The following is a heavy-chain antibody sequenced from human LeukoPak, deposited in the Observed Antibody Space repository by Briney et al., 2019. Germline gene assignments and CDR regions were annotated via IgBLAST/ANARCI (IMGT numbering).Heavy chain of an antibody. D-gene: IGHD4-17*01. J-gene: IGHJ4*02. CDR1: GGTFSSYA. CDR2: IIPIFGTA. V-gene: IGHV1-69*05. Sequence: SVKVSCKASGGTFSSYAISWVRQAPGQGLEWMGGIIPIFGTANYAQKFQGRVTITTDESTSTAYMELSSLRSEDTAVYYCARVGNDYGDPDYWGQGTLVTVSS. CDR3: ARVGNDYGDPDY.